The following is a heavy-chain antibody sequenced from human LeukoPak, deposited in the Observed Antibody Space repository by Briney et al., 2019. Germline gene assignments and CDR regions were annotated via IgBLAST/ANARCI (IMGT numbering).Heavy chain of an antibody. D-gene: IGHD3-10*01. J-gene: IGHJ4*02. V-gene: IGHV3-48*03. Sequence: PGGSLRLSCAASGFTFSPYEMNWARPAPGKGGEWVSYISSRGSSIHYADSVKGRFTTSRDNAKNSLYLQMNSLRAEDTAVYYCAIGGEFEFWGQGALLIVSS. CDR3: AIGGEFEF. CDR1: GFTFSPYE. CDR2: ISSRGSSI.